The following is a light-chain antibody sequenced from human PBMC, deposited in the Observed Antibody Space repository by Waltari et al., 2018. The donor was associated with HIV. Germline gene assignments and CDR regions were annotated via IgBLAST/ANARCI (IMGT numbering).Light chain of an antibody. Sequence: QSVLTQPPSASGTPGQRVTTSCSGGNTNTGSSTENWYQQLPGTAPKLLIYNNNRRPSGVPARCSGSKSGTSAALAISGLQSEDEADYYCAAWDDSLNGFWVFGGGTKLTVL. CDR1: NTNTGSST. CDR2: NNN. CDR3: AAWDDSLNGFWV. J-gene: IGLJ3*02. V-gene: IGLV1-44*01.